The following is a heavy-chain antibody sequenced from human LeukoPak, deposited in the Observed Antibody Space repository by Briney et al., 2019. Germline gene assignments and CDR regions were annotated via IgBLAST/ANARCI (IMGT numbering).Heavy chain of an antibody. J-gene: IGHJ4*02. CDR1: GYTFTSYG. D-gene: IGHD2-2*01. CDR2: ISAYNGNT. V-gene: IGHV1-18*01. Sequence: ASVKVSCKASGYTFTSYGISWVRQAPGQGLEWMGWISAYNGNTNYAQKLQGRVTMTTDTSTSTAYMELRSLRSDDTAVYYCARSDIVVVPAAPPATLPSDYWGQGTLVTVSS. CDR3: ARSDIVVVPAAPPATLPSDY.